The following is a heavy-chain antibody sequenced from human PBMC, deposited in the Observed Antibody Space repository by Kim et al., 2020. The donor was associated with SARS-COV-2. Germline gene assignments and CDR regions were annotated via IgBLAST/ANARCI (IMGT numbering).Heavy chain of an antibody. CDR3: ARGGDPLAVVAGTDPFDL. J-gene: IGHJ3*01. V-gene: IGHV1-46*01. CDR1: GYSFSNYY. D-gene: IGHD2-15*01. CDR2: INPRGGTS. Sequence: SVKVSCKASGYSFSNYYINWVRQAPGQGLEWMGIINPRGGTSRYAQRYQGRITMTRDTATTTVYMELSSIRSQDTAVYYCARGGDPLAVVAGTDPFDLWGQGTMVTVSS.